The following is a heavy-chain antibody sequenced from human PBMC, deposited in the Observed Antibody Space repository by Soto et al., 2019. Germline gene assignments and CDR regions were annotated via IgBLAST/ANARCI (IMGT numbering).Heavy chain of an antibody. CDR3: ATSWFDFLYHFDY. Sequence: EVQLLDSGGGLVQPGGSWGLSGEASEFIFKHYARTWIGRAPGRVLEWVSSVSGSGDKTYYADSVKGRFTISRDNSKNTLYLDMSSLRAEDTAIYYCATSWFDFLYHFDYWGQGALVLVSS. J-gene: IGHJ4*02. D-gene: IGHD3-10*01. CDR2: VSGSGDKT. V-gene: IGHV3-23*01. CDR1: EFIFKHYA.